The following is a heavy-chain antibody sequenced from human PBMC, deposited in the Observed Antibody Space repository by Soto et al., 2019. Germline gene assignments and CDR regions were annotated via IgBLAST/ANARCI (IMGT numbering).Heavy chain of an antibody. CDR2: ISYDGSNT. Sequence: QVQLVESGGGVVQPGRSLRLSCAASGFTFSSYGMHWVRQAPGKGLEWVAIISYDGSNTYYADSVKGRFTISRDNSKNTLYLQMNSLRAEDTSVYYCAKEGRLSGSYDISSSYYFDYWGQGTLVTVSS. CDR3: AKEGRLSGSYDISSSYYFDY. V-gene: IGHV3-30*18. CDR1: GFTFSSYG. D-gene: IGHD1-26*01. J-gene: IGHJ4*02.